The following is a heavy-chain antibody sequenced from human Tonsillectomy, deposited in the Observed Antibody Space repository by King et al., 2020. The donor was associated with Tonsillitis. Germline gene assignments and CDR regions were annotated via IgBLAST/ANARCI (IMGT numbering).Heavy chain of an antibody. Sequence: MQLQESGPGLVKPSETLSLTCTVSGDSINNYYWTWLRQTAGKGLEWIGRIYSGGNTNYNPSLKTRVTMSVGRSKNQFSLKLTSVTAADTAVYYCAREAEAGIHFGYWGQGILVTVSS. V-gene: IGHV4-4*07. CDR2: IYSGGNT. CDR3: AREAEAGIHFGY. CDR1: GDSINNYY. D-gene: IGHD6-13*01. J-gene: IGHJ4*02.